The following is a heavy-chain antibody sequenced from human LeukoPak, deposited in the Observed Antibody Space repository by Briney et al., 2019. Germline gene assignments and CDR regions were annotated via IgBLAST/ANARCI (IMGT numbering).Heavy chain of an antibody. CDR3: AKDRMVRGVIIGGDFDY. D-gene: IGHD3-10*01. Sequence: GGSLRLSCAASGFTFSSYAMSWVRQAPGKGLEWVSAISGSGGSTYYADSVKGRFTISRDNSKNTLYLQMNSLRAEDTAVYYCAKDRMVRGVIIGGDFDYWAREPWSPSPQ. CDR1: GFTFSSYA. CDR2: ISGSGGST. J-gene: IGHJ4*02. V-gene: IGHV3-23*01.